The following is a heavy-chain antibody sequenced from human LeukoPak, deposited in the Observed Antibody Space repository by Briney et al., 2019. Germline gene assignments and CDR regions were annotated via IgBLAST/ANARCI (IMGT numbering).Heavy chain of an antibody. CDR3: ARDGSIAAAGTFYYMDV. D-gene: IGHD6-13*01. Sequence: GGSLRLSCAASEFTFTFYAIHWVRQAPGKGLEWVAFIRYDGRTESYADSVKGRFTISRDNAKNSLYLQMNSLRAEDTAVYYCARDGSIAAAGTFYYMDVWGKGTTVTVSS. CDR1: EFTFTFYA. CDR2: IRYDGRTE. J-gene: IGHJ6*03. V-gene: IGHV3-30*02.